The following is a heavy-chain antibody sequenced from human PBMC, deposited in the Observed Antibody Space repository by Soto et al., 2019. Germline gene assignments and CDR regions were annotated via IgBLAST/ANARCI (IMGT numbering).Heavy chain of an antibody. CDR1: GFTFSSYW. V-gene: IGHV3-7*01. J-gene: IGHJ4*02. CDR3: ARPQAGSGYYPYYFDY. Sequence: GGSLRLSCAASGFTFSSYWMSWVRQAPGKGLEWVANIKQDGSEKYYVDSVKGRFTISRDNAKNSLYLQMNSLRAEDTAVYYCARPQAGSGYYPYYFDYWGQGTLVTVSS. CDR2: IKQDGSEK. D-gene: IGHD3-3*01.